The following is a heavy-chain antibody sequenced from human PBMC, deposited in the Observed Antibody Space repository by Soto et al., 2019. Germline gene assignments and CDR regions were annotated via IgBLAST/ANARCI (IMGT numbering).Heavy chain of an antibody. CDR1: GYTFSSYA. Sequence: ASVKVSCKTSGYTFSSYAMHWVRQAPGQRLEWMGWINGGNGNTKYSQKFQARVTITRDTSASTAYMELSSLTSEDTAVYYCARGFSAAGTIGWFDPWGQGTLVTVSS. CDR3: ARGFSAAGTIGWFDP. V-gene: IGHV1-3*01. D-gene: IGHD6-13*01. CDR2: INGGNGNT. J-gene: IGHJ5*02.